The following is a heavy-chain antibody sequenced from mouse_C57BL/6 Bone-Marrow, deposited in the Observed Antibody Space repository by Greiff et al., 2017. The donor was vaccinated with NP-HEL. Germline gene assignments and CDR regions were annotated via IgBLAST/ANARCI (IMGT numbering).Heavy chain of an antibody. Sequence: EVMLVESGGGLVKPGGSLKLSCAASGFTFSDYGMHWVRQAPEKGLEWVAYISSGRSTIDYADTVKGRFTISRDNAKNTLFLQMTSLRSEDTAMYYCARLRGYFDYWGKGTTLTVSS. CDR3: ARLRGYFDY. CDR1: GFTFSDYG. CDR2: ISSGRSTI. J-gene: IGHJ2*01. V-gene: IGHV5-17*01.